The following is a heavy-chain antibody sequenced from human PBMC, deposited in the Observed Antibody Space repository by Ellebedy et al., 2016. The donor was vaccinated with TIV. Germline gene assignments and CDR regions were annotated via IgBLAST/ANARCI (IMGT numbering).Heavy chain of an antibody. V-gene: IGHV3-48*02. CDR3: GRGENGVNS. J-gene: IGHJ4*02. D-gene: IGHD2-8*01. CDR2: ISSSGSPI. Sequence: GGSLRLXXAASGFTFSSYSMNWVRQAPGKGLEWVSYISSSGSPIYYADSVKGRFTISRDNAENSLYLQMNSLRDEDTAVYYCGRGENGVNSWGQGTLVTVSS. CDR1: GFTFSSYS.